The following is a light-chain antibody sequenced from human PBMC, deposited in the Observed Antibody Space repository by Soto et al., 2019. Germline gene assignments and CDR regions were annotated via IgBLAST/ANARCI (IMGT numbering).Light chain of an antibody. CDR3: QTWGTGIQV. CDR1: SGHSSYA. Sequence: QLVLTQSPSASASLGASVKLTCTLSSGHSSYAIAWHQQQPEKGPRYLMKLNSDGSHSKGDGIPDRFSGSSSGAERYLTISSLQSVDEADYYCQTWGTGIQVFGTGTKLTVL. V-gene: IGLV4-69*01. CDR2: LNSDGSH. J-gene: IGLJ1*01.